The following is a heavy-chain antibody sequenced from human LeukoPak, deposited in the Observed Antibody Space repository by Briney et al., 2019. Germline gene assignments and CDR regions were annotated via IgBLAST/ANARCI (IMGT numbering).Heavy chain of an antibody. Sequence: ASVKVSCKASGYTFTSYGISWVRQAPGQGLEWMGWISAYNGNTNYAQKLQGRVTMTTDTSTSTAYMELRSLRTDDTAVYYCARDLEARIAAAGDPIDYWGQGTLVTVSS. CDR3: ARDLEARIAAAGDPIDY. J-gene: IGHJ4*02. D-gene: IGHD6-13*01. CDR1: GYTFTSYG. V-gene: IGHV1-18*01. CDR2: ISAYNGNT.